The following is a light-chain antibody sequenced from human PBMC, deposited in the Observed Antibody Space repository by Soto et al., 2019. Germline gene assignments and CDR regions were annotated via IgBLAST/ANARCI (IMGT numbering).Light chain of an antibody. Sequence: EIVLTQSPGTLSLSPGERATLSCRASQSITSTYLAWYQQYPGQAPRLLIYGASSRATGIPDRFGGSGSGTEFTLTISRLEPEDFAVYYCQQYGDSSWSFGQGTKVEI. CDR1: QSITSTY. CDR2: GAS. V-gene: IGKV3-20*01. J-gene: IGKJ1*01. CDR3: QQYGDSSWS.